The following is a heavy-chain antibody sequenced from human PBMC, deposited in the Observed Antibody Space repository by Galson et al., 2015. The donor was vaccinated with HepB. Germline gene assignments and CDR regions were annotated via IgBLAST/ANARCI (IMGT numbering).Heavy chain of an antibody. CDR2: ISPYNGNT. J-gene: IGHJ4*02. CDR1: GYTFTSYG. D-gene: IGHD2-15*01. CDR3: ARVYCSGGSCYSFDY. Sequence: SVKVSCKASGYTFTSYGISWVRQAPGQGLEWMGWISPYNGNTNYAQKLQGRVTVTTDTSTSTAYMELRSLRSDDTAVYYCARVYCSGGSCYSFDYWGQGTLVTVSS. V-gene: IGHV1-18*04.